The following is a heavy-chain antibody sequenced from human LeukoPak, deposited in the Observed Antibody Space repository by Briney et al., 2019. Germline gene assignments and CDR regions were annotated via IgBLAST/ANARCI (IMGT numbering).Heavy chain of an antibody. CDR2: FNPIGGTK. D-gene: IGHD6-13*01. V-gene: IGHV1-46*01. J-gene: IGHJ4*02. Sequence: GSVKVSCKASGATFTNYYIHWVRQAPGQGLQWMGMFNPIGGTKSYQQKFQGRVTITRDTSTSTVYMELSSLRSEDTAVYYCARESPREERMAAAAHGVFDYWGQGTLVTVSS. CDR1: GATFTNYY. CDR3: ARESPREERMAAAAHGVFDY.